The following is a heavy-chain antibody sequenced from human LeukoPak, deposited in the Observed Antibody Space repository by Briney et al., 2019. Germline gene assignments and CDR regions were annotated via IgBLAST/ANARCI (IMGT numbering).Heavy chain of an antibody. CDR2: ISSSSSTI. Sequence: PGGFLRLSCAASGFTFSSYSMNWVRQAPGKGLEWVSYISSSSSTIYYADSVKGRFTISRDNAKNSLYLQMNSLRAEDTAVYYCARRTPFAAAGPYAFDIWGQGTMVTVSS. J-gene: IGHJ3*02. D-gene: IGHD6-13*01. CDR1: GFTFSSYS. CDR3: ARRTPFAAAGPYAFDI. V-gene: IGHV3-48*01.